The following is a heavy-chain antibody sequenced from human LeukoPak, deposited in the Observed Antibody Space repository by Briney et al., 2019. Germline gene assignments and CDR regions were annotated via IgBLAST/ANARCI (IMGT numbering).Heavy chain of an antibody. D-gene: IGHD3-10*01. Sequence: PSETLSLTCAVSGGSISSGGYSWSWIRQPPGKGLEWIGDIYHSGSTYYNPSLKSRVTISVDTSKNQFSLKMSSVTAADTAFYYCAANYYGSGSYYNVFYFDYWGQGALVAVSS. CDR3: AANYYGSGSYYNVFYFDY. V-gene: IGHV4-30-2*01. CDR1: GGSISSGGYS. CDR2: IYHSGST. J-gene: IGHJ4*02.